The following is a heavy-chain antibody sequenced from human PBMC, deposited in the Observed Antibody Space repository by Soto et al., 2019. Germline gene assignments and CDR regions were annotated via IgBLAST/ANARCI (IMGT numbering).Heavy chain of an antibody. V-gene: IGHV3-23*01. D-gene: IGHD6-13*01. J-gene: IGHJ4*02. Sequence: EVQLLESGGGLVQPGGSLRLSCAASGFTFSSYAMSWVRQAPGKGLEWVSAISGSGGSTYYADSVKGRFTISRDNSKNTLSLQMNRRRAGETAVYYWAKGGHQLGGGYFDYWGQGTLVTVSS. CDR1: GFTFSSYA. CDR2: ISGSGGST. CDR3: AKGGHQLGGGYFDY.